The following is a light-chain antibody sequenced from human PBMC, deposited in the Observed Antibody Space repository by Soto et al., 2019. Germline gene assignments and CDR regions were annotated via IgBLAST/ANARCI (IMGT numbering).Light chain of an antibody. Sequence: EIMLTQSPGTLSLSPGEIATLSCRASQSVSSSFLAWYQQKPGQAPRLLIYGASTRATGIPARFSGSGSGTEFTLTISSLQSEDFAVYYCQQYNNWPGTFGQGTKVDI. J-gene: IGKJ1*01. CDR3: QQYNNWPGT. CDR1: QSVSSS. CDR2: GAS. V-gene: IGKV3-15*01.